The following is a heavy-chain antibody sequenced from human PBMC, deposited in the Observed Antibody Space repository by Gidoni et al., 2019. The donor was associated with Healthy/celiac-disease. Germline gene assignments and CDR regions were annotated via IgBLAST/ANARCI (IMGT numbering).Heavy chain of an antibody. D-gene: IGHD3-10*01. Sequence: QVQLQQWGAGLLKPSETLSLTCAVYAGSFSGYYWTWIRQPPGKGLEWIGEINHSGITNYNPSRKSRVTISVDTSKNQFSLKLSSVTAADTAVYYCARGRYYGSGSYYSAYYYYMDVWGKGTTVTVSS. J-gene: IGHJ6*03. CDR1: AGSFSGYY. CDR3: ARGRYYGSGSYYSAYYYYMDV. CDR2: INHSGIT. V-gene: IGHV4-34*01.